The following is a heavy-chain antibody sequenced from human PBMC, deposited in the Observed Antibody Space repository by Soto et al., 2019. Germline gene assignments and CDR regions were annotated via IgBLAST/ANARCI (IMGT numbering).Heavy chain of an antibody. Sequence: EVQMVEAGGGLIQPGGSLKLSCAGSGFGVTESETYVSWIRQAPGKGLEWVAAFYRGGRRNYAASVKGRFVISRDKSENSVFLQLNLVRVEDTAVYYCAREVVVGATAKFDRWGQGTMVIVSP. CDR1: GFGVTESETY. CDR2: FYRGGRR. CDR3: AREVVVGATAKFDR. J-gene: IGHJ5*02. V-gene: IGHV3-53*03. D-gene: IGHD2-21*01.